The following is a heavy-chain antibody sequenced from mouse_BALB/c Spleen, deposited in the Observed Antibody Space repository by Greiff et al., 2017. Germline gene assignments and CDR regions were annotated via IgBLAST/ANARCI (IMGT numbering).Heavy chain of an antibody. D-gene: IGHD1-1*01. CDR1: GDSITSGY. CDR2: ISYSGST. V-gene: IGHV3-8*02. Sequence: EVKLQESGPSLVKPSQTLSLTCSVTGDSITSGYWNWIRKFPGNKLEYMGYISYSGSTYYNPSLKSRISITRDTSKNQYYLQLNSVTTEDTATYYCASYYDGSSDYFDYWGQGTTLTVSA. J-gene: IGHJ2*01. CDR3: ASYYDGSSDYFDY.